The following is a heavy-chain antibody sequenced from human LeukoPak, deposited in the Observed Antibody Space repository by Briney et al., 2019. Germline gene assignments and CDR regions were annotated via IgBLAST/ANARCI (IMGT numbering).Heavy chain of an antibody. Sequence: GASVKVSCKASGFTFTGYYMHWVRQAPGQGLEWMGWINPNSGGTNYAQKFQGRVTMTRDTSISTAYMELSRLRSDDTAVYYCARIGPSRAAARYIDYWGQGTLVTVSS. V-gene: IGHV1-2*02. J-gene: IGHJ4*02. CDR1: GFTFTGYY. CDR3: ARIGPSRAAARYIDY. D-gene: IGHD6-13*01. CDR2: INPNSGGT.